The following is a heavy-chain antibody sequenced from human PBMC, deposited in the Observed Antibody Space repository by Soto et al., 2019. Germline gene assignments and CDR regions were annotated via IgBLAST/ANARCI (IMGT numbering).Heavy chain of an antibody. CDR2: INAGNGNT. D-gene: IGHD2-2*01. CDR3: ARDLRPDCSSTSCSYYYGMDV. Sequence: QVQLVQSGAEVKKPGASVKVSCKASGYTFTSYAMHWVRQAPGQRLEWMGWINAGNGNTKYSQKFQGRVTITRDTSASTAYMELSSLRSEDTAVYYCARDLRPDCSSTSCSYYYGMDVWGQGTTVTVSS. CDR1: GYTFTSYA. J-gene: IGHJ6*02. V-gene: IGHV1-3*01.